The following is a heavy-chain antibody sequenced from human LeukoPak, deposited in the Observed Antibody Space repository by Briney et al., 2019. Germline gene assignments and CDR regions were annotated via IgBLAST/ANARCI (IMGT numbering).Heavy chain of an antibody. D-gene: IGHD1-26*01. V-gene: IGHV4-38-2*02. J-gene: IGHJ3*01. CDR3: ARDSPFEWDVFGDSFDV. Sequence: SETLSLTCSVSHYSISSGYYWGWIRQPPGKGLEWIGSIYHTGTTYYNPSLKSRVTLSVDTSKNQFSLKLSSVTAADTAVYYCARDSPFEWDVFGDSFDVWGQGTVVTVSS. CDR2: IYHTGTT. CDR1: HYSISSGYY.